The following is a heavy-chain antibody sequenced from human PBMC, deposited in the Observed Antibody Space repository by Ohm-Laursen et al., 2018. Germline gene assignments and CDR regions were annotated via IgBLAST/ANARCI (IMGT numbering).Heavy chain of an antibody. CDR3: ARHDSSDSPSHYYYYTMDV. CDR2: ITSGGGII. CDR1: GFTLIDYD. V-gene: IGHV3-11*01. D-gene: IGHD3-22*01. J-gene: IGHJ6*02. Sequence: SLRLSCSASGFTLIDYDMSWIRQTPEKGLEWLSYITSGGGIIYSADSVKGRFTISRDNDEDTLYLQMNSPRAEDTAIYYCARHDSSDSPSHYYYYTMDVWGQGTTVTVSS.